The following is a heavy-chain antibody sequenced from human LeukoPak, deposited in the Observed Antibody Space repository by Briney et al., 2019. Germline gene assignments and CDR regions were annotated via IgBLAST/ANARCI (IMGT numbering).Heavy chain of an antibody. CDR3: ARLGAPYEHQYYYGSGSYAWFDP. CDR1: GYSFTSYW. J-gene: IGHJ5*02. Sequence: GESLKISCKGSGYSFTSYWIGWVRQMPGKGLEWMGIIYPGDSDTRYSPSFQGQVTISADKSISTAYLQWSSLKASDTAMYYCARLGAPYEHQYYYGSGSYAWFDPWGQGTLVTVSS. D-gene: IGHD3-10*01. V-gene: IGHV5-51*01. CDR2: IYPGDSDT.